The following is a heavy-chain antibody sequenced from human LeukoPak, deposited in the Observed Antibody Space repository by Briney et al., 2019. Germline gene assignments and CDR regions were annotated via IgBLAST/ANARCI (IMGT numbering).Heavy chain of an antibody. V-gene: IGHV4-59*08. D-gene: IGHD4-17*01. CDR1: GGSISSYH. CDR3: ARAGTNLGDYDY. Sequence: SETLSLTCTVSGGSISSYHWSWIRQSPEKGLEWIASMFHSGSTYYNPSLKSRVTTSADTSKNEFSLKVSSVTAADTAVYYCARAGTNLGDYDYWGQGTLVTVSS. J-gene: IGHJ4*02. CDR2: MFHSGST.